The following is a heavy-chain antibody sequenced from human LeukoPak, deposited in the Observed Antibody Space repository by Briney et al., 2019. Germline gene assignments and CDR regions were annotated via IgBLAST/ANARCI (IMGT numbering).Heavy chain of an antibody. CDR1: GYTFTSYG. D-gene: IGHD6-13*01. CDR3: ARGFRYSSSWNLFDY. CDR2: ISAYNGNT. J-gene: IGHJ4*02. Sequence: ASVKVSCKASGYTFTSYGISWVRQAPGQGLEWMGWISAYNGNTNYAQKLQGRVTMTTDTSTSTAYMELRSLRADDTAAYYCARGFRYSSSWNLFDYWGQGTLVTVSS. V-gene: IGHV1-18*01.